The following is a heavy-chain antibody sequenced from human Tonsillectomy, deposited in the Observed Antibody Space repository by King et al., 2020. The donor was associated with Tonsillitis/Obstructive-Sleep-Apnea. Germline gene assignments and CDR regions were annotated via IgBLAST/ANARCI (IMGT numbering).Heavy chain of an antibody. CDR3: TRQARLDN. CDR1: GFTFGDYA. V-gene: IGHV3-49*04. Sequence: VQLVESGGGLVQPGRSLRLSCTASGFTFGDYAMSWVRQAPGKGLEWVGFIRSKAYGGTTEYAASVKGRFTISRDDSKSIAYLQMNSLKTEDTAVYYCTRQARLDNWGQGTLVTVSS. D-gene: IGHD6-6*01. J-gene: IGHJ4*02. CDR2: IRSKAYGGTT.